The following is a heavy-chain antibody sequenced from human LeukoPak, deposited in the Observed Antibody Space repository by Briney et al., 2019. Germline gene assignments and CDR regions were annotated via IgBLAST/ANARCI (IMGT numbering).Heavy chain of an antibody. CDR2: IYSGGST. CDR1: GFTFSSYG. V-gene: IGHV3-66*01. Sequence: GGSLRLSCAASGFTFSSYGMHWVRQAPGKGLEWVSVIYSGGSTYYADSVKGRFTISRDNSKNTLYLQMNSLRAEDTAVYYCARDGYNDYGGRYFDYWGQGTLVTVSS. CDR3: ARDGYNDYGGRYFDY. D-gene: IGHD4-23*01. J-gene: IGHJ4*02.